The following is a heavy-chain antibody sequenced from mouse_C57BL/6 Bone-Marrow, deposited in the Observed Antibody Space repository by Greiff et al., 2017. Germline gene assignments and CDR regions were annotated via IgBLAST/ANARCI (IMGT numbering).Heavy chain of an antibody. CDR2: ISDGGSYT. CDR1: GFTFSSYA. V-gene: IGHV5-4*01. CDR3: ARDYGSSPYWYFDV. Sequence: EVKLVESGGGLVKPGGSLKLSCAASGFTFSSYAMSWVRQSPEKRLEWVATISDGGSYTYYPDNVKGRFTITRDNAKTNLYLQMSHLKSEDTAMYYCARDYGSSPYWYFDVWGTGTTVTVSS. J-gene: IGHJ1*03. D-gene: IGHD1-1*01.